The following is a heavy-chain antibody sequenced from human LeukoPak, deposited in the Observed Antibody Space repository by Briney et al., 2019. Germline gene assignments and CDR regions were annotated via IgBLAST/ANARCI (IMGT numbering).Heavy chain of an antibody. J-gene: IGHJ5*02. V-gene: IGHV4-59*01. Sequence: SETLSLTCTVSGGSINGYYWTWIRQPPGKGLEWIGYISDSGGTNYNPSLKSRVTMSVDSSNTEFSLRLNSVTAADTAVYYCARVFRGAVTSNWFHPWGQGTLVTVSS. CDR3: ARVFRGAVTSNWFHP. CDR2: ISDSGGT. CDR1: GGSINGYY. D-gene: IGHD4-17*01.